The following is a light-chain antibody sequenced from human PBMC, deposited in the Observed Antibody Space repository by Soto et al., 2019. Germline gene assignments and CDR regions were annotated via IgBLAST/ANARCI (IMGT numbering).Light chain of an antibody. CDR2: DVS. CDR1: SSDVGGYNY. J-gene: IGLJ1*01. V-gene: IGLV2-14*01. Sequence: QSVLTQPASVSGSPGQSITISCTGTSSDVGGYNYVSWYQQHPGKAPKLMIYDVSNRPSGVSNRFSGSKSGNTASLTISGFQAEEEAGYSCSSYTSSSTLIFGTGTKVTVL. CDR3: SSYTSSSTLI.